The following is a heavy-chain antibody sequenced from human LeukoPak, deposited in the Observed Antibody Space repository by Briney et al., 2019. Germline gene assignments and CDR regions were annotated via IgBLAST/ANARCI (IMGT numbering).Heavy chain of an antibody. CDR1: GGSFSGYY. J-gene: IGHJ4*02. Sequence: SETLSLTCAVYGGSFSGYYWSWIRQPPGKGLEWIGEINHSGSTNYNPSLKSRVTISVDTSKNQFSLKLSSVTAADTAVYYCARGAGHDYGDYADYWGQGTLVTVSS. D-gene: IGHD4-17*01. CDR3: ARGAGHDYGDYADY. V-gene: IGHV4-34*01. CDR2: INHSGST.